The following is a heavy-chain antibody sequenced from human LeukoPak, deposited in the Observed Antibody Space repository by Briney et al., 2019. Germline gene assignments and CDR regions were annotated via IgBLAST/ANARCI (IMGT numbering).Heavy chain of an antibody. CDR2: FDPEDGET. Sequence: EASVKVSCKVSGYTLTELSMHWVRQAPGKRLEWMGGFDPEDGETIYAQKFQGRVTMTEDTSTDTAYMELSSLRSEDTAVYYCATLKWELPYFDYWGQGTLVTVSS. V-gene: IGHV1-24*01. CDR3: ATLKWELPYFDY. D-gene: IGHD1-26*01. J-gene: IGHJ4*02. CDR1: GYTLTELS.